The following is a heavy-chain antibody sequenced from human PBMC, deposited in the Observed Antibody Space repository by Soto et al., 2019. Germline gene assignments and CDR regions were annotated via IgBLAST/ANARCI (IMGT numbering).Heavy chain of an antibody. CDR1: GFTFSDYY. J-gene: IGHJ4*02. CDR3: ARSHSSYYDYIWGSYRENYFDY. V-gene: IGHV3-11*01. Sequence: VQLVESGGGLVKPGGSLRLSCAASGFTFSDYYMSWIRQAPGKGLEWVSYISSSGSTIYYADSVKGRFTISRDNAKNSLYLQMNSLRAEDTAVYYCARSHSSYYDYIWGSYRENYFDYWGQGTLVTVSS. D-gene: IGHD3-16*02. CDR2: ISSSGSTI.